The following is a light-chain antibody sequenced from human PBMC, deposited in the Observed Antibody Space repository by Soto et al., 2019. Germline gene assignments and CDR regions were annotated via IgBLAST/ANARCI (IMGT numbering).Light chain of an antibody. CDR1: SSNIGAGYD. CDR2: NNN. V-gene: IGLV1-40*01. J-gene: IGLJ2*01. Sequence: QSALTQPPSVSGALGQRVTISCTGSSSNIGAGYDVHWYQQLPGTAPKPLIYNNNNRPSGVPDRFSGSKSGTSASLAITGLQADDEADYYCQSYDSSLSGVVFGGGTKLTVL. CDR3: QSYDSSLSGVV.